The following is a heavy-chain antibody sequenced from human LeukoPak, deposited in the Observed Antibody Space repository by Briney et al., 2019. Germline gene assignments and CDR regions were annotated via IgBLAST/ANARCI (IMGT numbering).Heavy chain of an antibody. D-gene: IGHD6-25*01. CDR2: IYYSGST. J-gene: IGHJ5*02. CDR3: ARDLSGGRFDP. Sequence: SETLSLTCTVSGGSISSYYWSWIRQPPGKGLEWIGYIYYSGSTNYNPSLKSRVTISVDTSKNQFSLKLSSVTAADTAVYYCARDLSGGRFDPWGQGTLVTVSS. V-gene: IGHV4-59*01. CDR1: GGSISSYY.